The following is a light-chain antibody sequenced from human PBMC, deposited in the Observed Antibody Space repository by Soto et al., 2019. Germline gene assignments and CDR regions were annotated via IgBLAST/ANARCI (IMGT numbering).Light chain of an antibody. J-gene: IGKJ5*01. CDR1: QSVGSD. Sequence: ETVMTQSPATLSVSPGERATLSCRASQSVGSDLAWYQQKPGQAPRLLIYGASTRATGIPARFSGSASGTEFTLTITGLQSEDFAVYYCQQYKNWPPISFDQGTRLDIK. CDR2: GAS. V-gene: IGKV3-15*01. CDR3: QQYKNWPPIS.